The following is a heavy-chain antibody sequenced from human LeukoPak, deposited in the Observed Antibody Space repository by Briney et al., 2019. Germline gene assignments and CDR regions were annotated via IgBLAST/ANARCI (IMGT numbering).Heavy chain of an antibody. J-gene: IGHJ3*02. CDR3: AKPYGSGSANAFDI. V-gene: IGHV3-21*01. Sequence: SGGSLRLSCAASGFTFSNYAMSWVRQAPGKGLEWVSSISSSSSYIYYADSVKGRFTISRDNAKNSLYLQMNSLRAEDTAVYYCAKPYGSGSANAFDIWGQGTMVTVSS. CDR2: ISSSSSYI. CDR1: GFTFSNYA. D-gene: IGHD3-10*01.